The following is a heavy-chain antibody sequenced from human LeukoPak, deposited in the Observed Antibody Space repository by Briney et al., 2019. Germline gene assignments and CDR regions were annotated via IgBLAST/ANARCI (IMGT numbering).Heavy chain of an antibody. CDR1: GYSFPNSW. V-gene: IGHV5-51*01. Sequence: GESLKISCKGSGYSFPNSWIGWVRQMPGKGLEWMGIIYPSDSDTRYSPSFQGQVTISVDKSINTAYLQWSSLKASDSAMYYCASRDAWLDFDYGGQGTLVTVSS. CDR2: IYPSDSDT. J-gene: IGHJ4*02. CDR3: ASRDAWLDFDY. D-gene: IGHD6-19*01.